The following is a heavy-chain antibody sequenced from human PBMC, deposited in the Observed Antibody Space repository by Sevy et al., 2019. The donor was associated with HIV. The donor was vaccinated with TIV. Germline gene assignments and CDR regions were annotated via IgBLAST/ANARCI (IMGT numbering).Heavy chain of an antibody. V-gene: IGHV3-13*01. J-gene: IGHJ4*02. CDR2: IGTAGDT. CDR1: GFTFSSYD. CDR3: ARAKVHYDYVWGSYHFDY. Sequence: GGSLRLSCAASGFTFSSYDMQWVRQATGKGLEWVSAIGTAGDTYYPGSVKGRFTISRENTKNSLYLQMNSLRAGDTAVYYCARAKVHYDYVWGSYHFDYWGQGTLVTVSS. D-gene: IGHD3-16*02.